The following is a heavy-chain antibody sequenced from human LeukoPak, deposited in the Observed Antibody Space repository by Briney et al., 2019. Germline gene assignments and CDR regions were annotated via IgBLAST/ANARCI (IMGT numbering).Heavy chain of an antibody. CDR2: INPNSGGT. Sequence: GASVKVSCKASGYTYTGYYMHWVRQAPGQGLEWMGWINPNSGGTNYAQKFQGRVTMTRDTSISTAYMELSRLRSDDTAVYYCARDSSGSTMVRGALDYWGQGTLVTVSS. J-gene: IGHJ4*02. D-gene: IGHD3-10*01. V-gene: IGHV1-2*02. CDR1: GYTYTGYY. CDR3: ARDSSGSTMVRGALDY.